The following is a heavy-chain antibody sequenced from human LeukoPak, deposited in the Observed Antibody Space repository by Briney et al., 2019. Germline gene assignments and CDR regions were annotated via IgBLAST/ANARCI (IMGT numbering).Heavy chain of an antibody. CDR2: IRSKANDHAT. CDR1: GFTFSGSA. CDR3: TRRLMTTVNDY. J-gene: IGHJ4*02. V-gene: IGHV3-73*01. D-gene: IGHD4-17*01. Sequence: QPGGSLRLSCAGSGFTFSGSAMHWVRQSPGKGLEWVGRIRSKANDHATAYAASVRGRFTISRGDSENTAYLQMNSLKTEDTAIYYCTRRLMTTVNDYWGQGTLVTVSS.